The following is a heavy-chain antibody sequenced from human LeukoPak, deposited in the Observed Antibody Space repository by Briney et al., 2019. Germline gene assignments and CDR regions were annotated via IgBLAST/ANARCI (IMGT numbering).Heavy chain of an antibody. V-gene: IGHV4-39*01. CDR3: ARVDRDSSGISDH. Sequence: SETLSLTCTVSGGSISSSSYYWGWIRQPPGKGLEWIGSIYYSGSTYYNPSLKSRVTISVDTSKNQFSLKLSSVTAADTAVYYCARVDRDSSGISDHWGQGTLVTVSS. CDR2: IYYSGST. CDR1: GGSISSSSYY. D-gene: IGHD6-19*01. J-gene: IGHJ4*02.